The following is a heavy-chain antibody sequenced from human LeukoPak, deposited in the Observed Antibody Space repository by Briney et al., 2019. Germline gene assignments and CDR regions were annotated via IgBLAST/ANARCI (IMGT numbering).Heavy chain of an antibody. CDR3: ARRGDGGYFDY. J-gene: IGHJ4*02. Sequence: SETLSLTCAVYGGSFSGYYWSWIRQPPGKGLEWIGEINHSGSTNYNPSLKSRVTISVDTSKNQFSLKLSSVTAADTAVYYCARRGDGGYFDYWGQGTLVTVSS. D-gene: IGHD4-23*01. V-gene: IGHV4-34*01. CDR2: INHSGST. CDR1: GGSFSGYY.